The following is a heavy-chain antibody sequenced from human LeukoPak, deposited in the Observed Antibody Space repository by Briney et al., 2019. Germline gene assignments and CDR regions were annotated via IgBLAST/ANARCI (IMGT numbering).Heavy chain of an antibody. J-gene: IGHJ3*02. D-gene: IGHD6-19*01. Sequence: TSQTLSLTCALSGDIVSSNSAAWHWIRQSPSRGLEWLVRTYYSSKWYNDYAVSVKSRITINPDTSKNQFSLQLNSVTPEDTALYYCARGAVAVRNAFDIWGQGTMVTVSS. CDR1: GDIVSSNSAA. CDR2: TYYSSKWYN. CDR3: ARGAVAVRNAFDI. V-gene: IGHV6-1*01.